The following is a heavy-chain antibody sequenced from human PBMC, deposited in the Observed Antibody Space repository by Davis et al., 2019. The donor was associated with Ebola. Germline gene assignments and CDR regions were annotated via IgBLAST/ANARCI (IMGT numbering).Heavy chain of an antibody. V-gene: IGHV1-2*02. Sequence: ASVKVSCKASGYTFTGYYMHWVRQAPGQGLEWMGWINPNSGGTNYAQKFQGRVTMTRDTSTSTVYMELSSLRSEDTAVYYCARPKTLTGTFDYWGQGTLVTVSS. D-gene: IGHD1-7*01. CDR1: GYTFTGYY. J-gene: IGHJ4*02. CDR2: INPNSGGT. CDR3: ARPKTLTGTFDY.